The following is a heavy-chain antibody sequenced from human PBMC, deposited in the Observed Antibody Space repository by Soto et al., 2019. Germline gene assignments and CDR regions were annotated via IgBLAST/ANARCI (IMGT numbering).Heavy chain of an antibody. D-gene: IGHD3-10*01. CDR3: AREYYSGSGTYYDPFDF. CDR1: GGSISSYY. CDR2: FYTSGSP. J-gene: IGHJ4*02. Sequence: SETLSLTCTVSGGSISSYYWNWIRQPAGRGLEWIGRFYTSGSPNYNPSLKSRVTLSVDTSKNQFSLTLSSVTAADTAVYYCAREYYSGSGTYYDPFDFWGQGTLVTVSS. V-gene: IGHV4-4*07.